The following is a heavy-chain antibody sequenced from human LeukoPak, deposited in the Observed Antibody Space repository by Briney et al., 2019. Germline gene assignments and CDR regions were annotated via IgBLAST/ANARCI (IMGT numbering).Heavy chain of an antibody. V-gene: IGHV3-30*04. Sequence: GGSLRLSCAASGFTFSSYAMHWVRQAPGKGLEWVAVISYDGSNKYYADSVKGRFTISRDNSKNTLYLQMNSLTAEDTAVYYCARDPYYYDSSGYIDYWGQGTLVTVSS. CDR3: ARDPYYYDSSGYIDY. CDR2: ISYDGSNK. D-gene: IGHD3-22*01. CDR1: GFTFSSYA. J-gene: IGHJ4*02.